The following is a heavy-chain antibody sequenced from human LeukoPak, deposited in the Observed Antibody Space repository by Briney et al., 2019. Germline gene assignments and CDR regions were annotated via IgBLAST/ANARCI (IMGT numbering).Heavy chain of an antibody. J-gene: IGHJ6*03. CDR2: ISSSGSTI. CDR3: ARDGYLSPYYSYYYMDV. V-gene: IGHV3-48*03. CDR1: GFTFSSYE. D-gene: IGHD5-18*01. Sequence: GGSLRLSCAASGFTFSSYEMNWVRQAPGKGLEWVSYISSSGSTIYYADSVKGRFTISRDNAKNSLYLQMNSLRAEDTAVYYCARDGYLSPYYSYYYMDVWGKGTTVTVSS.